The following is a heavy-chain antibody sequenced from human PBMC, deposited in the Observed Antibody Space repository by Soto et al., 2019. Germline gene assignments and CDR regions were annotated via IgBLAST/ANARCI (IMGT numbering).Heavy chain of an antibody. CDR2: ISHGGDTT. Sequence: GGSLRLSCAASGSTFSNYGMSWVRQAPGKGLEWVSLISHGGDTTYSADSVRGRFTISRDNSKSTLYLQMNSLGAEDTAIYFCAKTLYSSRPFFDHWGQGALVTVSS. CDR3: AKTLYSSRPFFDH. V-gene: IGHV3-23*01. J-gene: IGHJ4*02. CDR1: GSTFSNYG. D-gene: IGHD4-4*01.